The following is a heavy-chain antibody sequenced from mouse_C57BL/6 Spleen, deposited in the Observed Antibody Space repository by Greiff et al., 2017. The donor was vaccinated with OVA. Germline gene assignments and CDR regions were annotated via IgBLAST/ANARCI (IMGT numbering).Heavy chain of an antibody. D-gene: IGHD2-2*01. CDR2: IDPEDGDT. CDR1: GFNIKDYY. J-gene: IGHJ2*01. V-gene: IGHV14-1*01. Sequence: EVHLVESGAELVRPGASVKLSCTASGFNIKDYYMHWVKQRPEQGLEWIGRIDPEDGDTEYAPKFQGKATMTADPSSNTAYLQLSSLTSEDTAVYYCTPSMVTTEDYWGQGTTLTVSS. CDR3: TPSMVTTEDY.